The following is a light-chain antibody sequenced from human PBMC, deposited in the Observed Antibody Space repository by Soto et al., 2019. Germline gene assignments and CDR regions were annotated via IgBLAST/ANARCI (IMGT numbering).Light chain of an antibody. CDR2: DNN. J-gene: IGLJ1*01. Sequence: QSALTQPPSVSAAPGQKVIISCSGSSFNIGNNYGSWYQQLPGTAPKLLIYDNNKRPSGIPDRFSGSKSGTSATLAITGLQTADEADYYCGAWESSLNPYVFGTGTKVTVL. CDR1: SFNIGNNY. CDR3: GAWESSLNPYV. V-gene: IGLV1-51*01.